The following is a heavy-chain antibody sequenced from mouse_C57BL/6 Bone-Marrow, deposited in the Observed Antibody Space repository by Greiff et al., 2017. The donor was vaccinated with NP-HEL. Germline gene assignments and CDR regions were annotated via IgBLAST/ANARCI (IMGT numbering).Heavy chain of an antibody. V-gene: IGHV1-81*01. CDR1: GYTFTSYG. Sequence: VQLQQSGAELARPGASVKLSCKASGYTFTSYGISWVQQRTGQGLAWIGEIYPRSGNTYYNEQFKGKATLTADKSSSTAYMELRSLTSEDSAVYFCARDLLWLRRGVYYYAMDYWGQGTSVTVSS. J-gene: IGHJ4*01. CDR3: ARDLLWLRRGVYYYAMDY. CDR2: IYPRSGNT. D-gene: IGHD2-2*01.